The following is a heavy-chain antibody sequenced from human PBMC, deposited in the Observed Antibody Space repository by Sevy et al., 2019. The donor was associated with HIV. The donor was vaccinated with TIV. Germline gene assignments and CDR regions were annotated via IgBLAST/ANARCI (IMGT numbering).Heavy chain of an antibody. CDR3: ARDCSSTSCQNFDY. V-gene: IGHV1-2*02. CDR2: INPNSGGT. D-gene: IGHD2-2*01. Sequence: ASVKVSCKASGYTFTGYYMHWVRQAPGQGLEWMGWINPNSGGTNYAQKFQGRVTMTRDTSISTAYMELSRLRSDDTVVYYCARDCSSTSCQNFDYWGQGTLVTVSS. CDR1: GYTFTGYY. J-gene: IGHJ4*02.